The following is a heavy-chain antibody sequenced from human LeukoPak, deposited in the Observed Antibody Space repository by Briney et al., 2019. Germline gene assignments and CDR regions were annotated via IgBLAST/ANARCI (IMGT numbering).Heavy chain of an antibody. CDR1: GGSISSGGYY. CDR3: ARAGMTMPHFWFDP. J-gene: IGHJ5*02. V-gene: IGHV4-31*03. Sequence: SETLSLTCTVYGGSISSGGYYLSWIRQHPGKGLEWIVYIYYSGSTYYNPSLKSRVTISVDTSKNQFSLKLSSVTAADTAVYYCARAGMTMPHFWFDPWGQGTLVTVSS. D-gene: IGHD2-2*01. CDR2: IYYSGST.